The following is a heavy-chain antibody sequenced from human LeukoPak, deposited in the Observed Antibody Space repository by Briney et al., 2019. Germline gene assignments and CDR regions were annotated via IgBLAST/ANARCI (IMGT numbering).Heavy chain of an antibody. J-gene: IGHJ5*02. CDR2: INHSGST. CDR3: ARERRYYDSSGYFNWFDP. D-gene: IGHD3-22*01. Sequence: SETLSLTCAVYGGSFSGYYWSWIRQPPGKGLEWIGEINHSGSTNYNPSLKSRVTISVDTSKNQFSLMLSSVTAADTAVYYCARERRYYDSSGYFNWFDPWGQGTLVTVSS. V-gene: IGHV4-34*01. CDR1: GGSFSGYY.